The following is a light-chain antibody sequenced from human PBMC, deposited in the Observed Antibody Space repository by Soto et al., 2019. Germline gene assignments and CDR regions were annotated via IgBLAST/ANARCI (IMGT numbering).Light chain of an antibody. V-gene: IGLV2-8*01. CDR1: STDIGAYNY. CDR3: SSYAGSGTYVV. J-gene: IGLJ2*01. Sequence: QSALTQPPSASGSPGQSVTISCTGTSTDIGAYNYVSWYQHHPGKAPKLMIFDVTKLPAGVPAHFSGSKSGNTASLTVSGLQADDEAAYYTSSYAGSGTYVVFGGGTKLTVL. CDR2: DVT.